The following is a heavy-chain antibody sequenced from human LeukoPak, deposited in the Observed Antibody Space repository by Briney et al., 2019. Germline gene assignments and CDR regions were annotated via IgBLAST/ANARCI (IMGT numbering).Heavy chain of an antibody. J-gene: IGHJ3*02. D-gene: IGHD2-15*01. Sequence: SETLSLTCTVSGASIRSGDYYWCWIRQPPAKVLEWIGYIYDSGSTYYNPSLKSRITISVDTSENRFSLKLSSVTATDTAVYYCARDCSGGSCYGAFDIWGQGTMVTVSS. CDR2: IYDSGST. CDR1: GASIRSGDYY. V-gene: IGHV4-30-4*01. CDR3: ARDCSGGSCYGAFDI.